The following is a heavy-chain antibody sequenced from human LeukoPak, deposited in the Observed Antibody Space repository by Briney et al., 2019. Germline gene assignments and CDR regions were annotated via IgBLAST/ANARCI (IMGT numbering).Heavy chain of an antibody. CDR1: GITLSNAW. CDR3: TREYSGSFDY. V-gene: IGHV3-15*01. J-gene: IGHJ4*02. Sequence: PGGSLRLSCAASGITLSNAWMNWMRQAPGKGLEWVGLIKSTANGGTIDYAAPVKGRFTISRDDSKNTLHLQMNSLKIEDTAMYYCTREYSGSFDYWGQGALVTVSS. CDR2: IKSTANGGTI. D-gene: IGHD1-26*01.